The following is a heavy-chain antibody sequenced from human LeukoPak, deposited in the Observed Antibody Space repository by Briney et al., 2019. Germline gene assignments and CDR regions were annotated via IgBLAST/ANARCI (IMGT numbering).Heavy chain of an antibody. CDR2: ISGSGGST. D-gene: IGHD3-16*02. CDR1: GFTFSSYA. CDR3: AKDRPWGYYDYVCRSYRPETFDY. J-gene: IGHJ4*02. V-gene: IGHV3-23*01. Sequence: GGSLRLSCAASGFTFSSYAMSWVRQAPGKGLEWVSAISGSGGSTYYADSVKGRFTISRDNSKNTLYLQMNSLRAEDTAVYYCAKDRPWGYYDYVCRSYRPETFDYWGQGTLVTVSS.